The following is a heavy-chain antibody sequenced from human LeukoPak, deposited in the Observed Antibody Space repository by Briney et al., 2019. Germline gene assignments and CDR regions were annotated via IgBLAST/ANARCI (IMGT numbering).Heavy chain of an antibody. D-gene: IGHD6-19*01. CDR3: AKEEQWLVPHFDY. CDR2: ISYDGSNK. V-gene: IGHV3-30*18. Sequence: GSLRLSCAASGFTFSSYGMHWVRQAPGKGLEWVAVISYDGSNKYYADSVKGRFTISRDNSKNTLYLQMNSLRAEDTAVYYCAKEEQWLVPHFDYWGQGTLVTVSS. CDR1: GFTFSSYG. J-gene: IGHJ4*02.